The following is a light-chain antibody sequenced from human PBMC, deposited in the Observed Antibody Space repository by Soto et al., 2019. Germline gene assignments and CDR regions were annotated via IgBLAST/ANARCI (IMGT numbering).Light chain of an antibody. Sequence: QSVLTQPPSASGTPGRRVTISCSGSSSNIGSNYVYWYQQLPGTAPKLLIYRNNQRPSGVPDRFSGSKSGTSASLAISGLRSEDEADYYCAAWDDSLSVLYVFGTGTRSPS. V-gene: IGLV1-47*01. J-gene: IGLJ1*01. CDR1: SSNIGSNY. CDR3: AAWDDSLSVLYV. CDR2: RNN.